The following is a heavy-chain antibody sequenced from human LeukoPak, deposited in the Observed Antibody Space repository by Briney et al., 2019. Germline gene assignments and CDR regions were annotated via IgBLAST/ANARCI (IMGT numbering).Heavy chain of an antibody. CDR2: ITASGDNT. D-gene: IGHD6-13*01. J-gene: IGHJ4*02. CDR1: GFTFSSYA. V-gene: IGHV3-23*01. CDR3: ASPGQTGSSWCWQD. Sequence: PGGSLKLSCAASGFTFSSYAMTWVRQAPGKGLQWVSTITASGDNTYYADSVKGRFTISRDNSRNTLNLQMNSLRAEDTAVYYCASPGQTGSSWCWQDWGQGTLVTVSS.